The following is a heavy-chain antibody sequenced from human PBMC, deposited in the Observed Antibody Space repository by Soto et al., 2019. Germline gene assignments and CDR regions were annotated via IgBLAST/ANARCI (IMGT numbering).Heavy chain of an antibody. CDR2: IYPGDSDT. CDR3: ARRDDSPTAEYFQH. Sequence: GESLKISCKGSGYSFTTYWIGWVRQMPGKGLEWMGIIYPGDSDTRYSPSFQGQVTISADKSTSTAYLQWSSLKASDTAMYYCARRDDSPTAEYFQHWGQGTLVTVSS. D-gene: IGHD2-21*01. CDR1: GYSFTTYW. V-gene: IGHV5-51*01. J-gene: IGHJ1*01.